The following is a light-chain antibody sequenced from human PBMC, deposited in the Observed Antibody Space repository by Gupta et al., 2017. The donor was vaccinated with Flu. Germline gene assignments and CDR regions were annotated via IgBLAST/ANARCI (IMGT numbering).Light chain of an antibody. CDR3: YSYAGSNSWV. V-gene: IGLV2-11*01. Sequence: QSALTQPRSVSGSPEQSLTISCTGTRSDIGAYDYVSWYPQPPGKAPRLILYDVNKRPSGVPDRFSGSRSGNTASLTISGLQADDEADYYCYSYAGSNSWVFGGGTKLTVL. CDR1: RSDIGAYDY. CDR2: DVN. J-gene: IGLJ3*02.